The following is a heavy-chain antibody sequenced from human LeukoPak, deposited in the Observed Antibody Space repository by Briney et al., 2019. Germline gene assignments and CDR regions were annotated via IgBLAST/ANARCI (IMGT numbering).Heavy chain of an antibody. J-gene: IGHJ5*02. V-gene: IGHV1-8*03. CDR1: GYTFTGYY. CDR3: ARGGKDSSGYYAVPIGNWFDP. CDR2: MNPDSGNA. Sequence: ASVKVSCKASGYTFTGYYMHWVRQAPGQGLEWMGWMNPDSGNAAYAQKFQGRLTITMDTSIGTAYMELSRLTSEDTAIYYCARGGKDSSGYYAVPIGNWFDPWGQGTLVTVSS. D-gene: IGHD3-22*01.